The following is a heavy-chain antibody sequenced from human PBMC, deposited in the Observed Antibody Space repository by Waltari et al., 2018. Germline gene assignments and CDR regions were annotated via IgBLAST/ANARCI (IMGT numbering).Heavy chain of an antibody. J-gene: IGHJ4*02. CDR1: GGSISSGSYY. CDR2: IYTSGST. CDR3: ASGDNTAMVH. V-gene: IGHV4-61*02. D-gene: IGHD5-18*01. Sequence: QVQLQESGPGLVKPSQTLSLTCTVSGGSISSGSYYWSWIRQPAGKGLEWIGRIYTSGSTNYNPSLKSRVTISVDTSKNQFSLKLSSVTAADMAVYYCASGDNTAMVHWGQGTLVTVSS.